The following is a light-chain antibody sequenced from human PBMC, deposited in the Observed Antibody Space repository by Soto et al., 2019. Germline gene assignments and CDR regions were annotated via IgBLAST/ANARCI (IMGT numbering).Light chain of an antibody. J-gene: IGLJ3*02. Sequence: QAVVTQEPSLTVSPGGTVTLTCGSSTGAVTSGHYPHWFQQKPGQAPRTLIYNTDNKYSWTPARFSGSLLGGKAALTLSGAQPEDEADYYCFFFYGDNRLVFGGGTKLTVL. CDR1: TGAVTSGHY. CDR2: NTD. CDR3: FFFYGDNRLV. V-gene: IGLV7-46*01.